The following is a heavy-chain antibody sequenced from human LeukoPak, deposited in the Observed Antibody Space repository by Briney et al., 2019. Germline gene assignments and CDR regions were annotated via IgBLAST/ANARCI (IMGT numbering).Heavy chain of an antibody. V-gene: IGHV3-30*18. CDR1: GFTFSSYA. CDR3: AKEGNYGFDY. Sequence: PGGSLRLSCAASGFTFSSYAMSWVRQAPGKGLEWVAVISYDGSNKYYADSVKGRFTISRDNSKNTLYLQMNSLRAEDTAVYYCAKEGNYGFDYWGQGTLVTVSS. D-gene: IGHD3-10*01. CDR2: ISYDGSNK. J-gene: IGHJ4*02.